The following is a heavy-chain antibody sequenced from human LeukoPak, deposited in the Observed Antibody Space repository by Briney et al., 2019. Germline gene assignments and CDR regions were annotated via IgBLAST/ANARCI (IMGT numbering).Heavy chain of an antibody. CDR2: IIPILGIA. Sequence: SVKVSCKASGGTFSSYAISWVRQAPGQGLEWMGRIIPILGIANYAQKFQGRVTITADKSTSTAYMELRSLRSDDTAVYYCARDVAGGDFDYWGQGTLVTVSS. V-gene: IGHV1-69*04. CDR1: GGTFSSYA. CDR3: ARDVAGGDFDY. D-gene: IGHD3-16*01. J-gene: IGHJ4*02.